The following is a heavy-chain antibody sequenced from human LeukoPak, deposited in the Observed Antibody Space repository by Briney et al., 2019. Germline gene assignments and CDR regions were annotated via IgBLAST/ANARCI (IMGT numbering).Heavy chain of an antibody. D-gene: IGHD4-23*01. V-gene: IGHV4-4*07. Sequence: SETLSLTCTVSGGSINSYYWSWIRQPAGKRLEWIGRISSSRSTNYNPSLKSRVSMSVDTSKNHFSLKLTSVTAADTAVYYCARGGKATVVTMWGQGILVTVSP. J-gene: IGHJ4*02. CDR1: GGSINSYY. CDR2: ISSSRST. CDR3: ARGGKATVVTM.